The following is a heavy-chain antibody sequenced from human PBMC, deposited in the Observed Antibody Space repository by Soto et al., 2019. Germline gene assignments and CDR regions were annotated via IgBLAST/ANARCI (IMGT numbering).Heavy chain of an antibody. J-gene: IGHJ4*02. CDR2: THYTGFS. V-gene: IGHV4-59*02. Sequence: SETLSLTCSFSGDSVTSHYLTWIRQSPEKGLEWIGYTHYTGFSHYNPSLKSRLTISVDRSKNQFTLQLPSVTVGNTAVYYCATSSGPACSTYWGQGTQVTVSS. CDR1: GDSVTSHY. CDR3: ATSSGPACSTY. D-gene: IGHD2-15*01.